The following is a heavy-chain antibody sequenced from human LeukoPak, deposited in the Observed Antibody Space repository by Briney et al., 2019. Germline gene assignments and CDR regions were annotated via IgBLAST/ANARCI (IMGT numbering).Heavy chain of an antibody. CDR1: GGSISSYY. J-gene: IGHJ6*02. Sequence: SETLSLTCTVSGGSISSYYWSWIRQPPGKGLEWIGYIYYSGSTNYNPSLKSRVTISVDTSKNQFSLKLSSVTAADTAVYYCARSDGYSGYDFMIYYWGGMDVWGQGTTVTVSS. CDR2: IYYSGST. CDR3: ARSDGYSGYDFMIYYWGGMDV. V-gene: IGHV4-59*01. D-gene: IGHD5-12*01.